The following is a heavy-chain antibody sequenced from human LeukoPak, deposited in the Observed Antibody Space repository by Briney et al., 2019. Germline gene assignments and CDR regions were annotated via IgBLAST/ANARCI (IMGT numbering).Heavy chain of an antibody. Sequence: GASVKVSCKASGYSFTSYGFTWVRRAPGQGLEWMGWVSAYDGSTNYAQKIRGRVTMTTDASKTTVYMELRSLRFDDTAVYYCARGGRDGMDVWGQGTTVTVSS. CDR2: VSAYDGST. CDR1: GYSFTSYG. CDR3: ARGGRDGMDV. D-gene: IGHD3-10*01. J-gene: IGHJ6*02. V-gene: IGHV1-18*01.